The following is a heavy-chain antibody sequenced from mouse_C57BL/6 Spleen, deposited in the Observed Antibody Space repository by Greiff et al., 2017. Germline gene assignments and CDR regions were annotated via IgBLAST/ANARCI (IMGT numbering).Heavy chain of an antibody. V-gene: IGHV1-15*01. CDR3: TRLVYRYCDV. Sequence: VQLQESGAELVRPGASVTLSCKASGYTFTDYEMHWVKQTPVHGLEWIGAIDPETGGTAYNQKFKGKAILTADKSSSTAYMELRSLTSEDSAVYYCTRLVYRYCDVWGTGTTVTVSS. D-gene: IGHD1-1*02. J-gene: IGHJ1*03. CDR1: GYTFTDYE. CDR2: IDPETGGT.